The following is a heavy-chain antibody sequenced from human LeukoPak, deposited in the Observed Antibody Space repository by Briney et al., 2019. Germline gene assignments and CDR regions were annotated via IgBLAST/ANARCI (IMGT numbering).Heavy chain of an antibody. CDR2: IIPIFGTA. CDR3: ARDDYDYVWGSYRYFDY. J-gene: IGHJ4*02. V-gene: IGHV1-69*13. CDR1: GGTFSSYA. D-gene: IGHD3-16*02. Sequence: SVTVSCKASGGTFSSYAISWVRQAPGQGLEWMGGIIPIFGTANYAQKFQGRVTITADESTSTAYMELSSLRSEDTAVYYCARDDYDYVWGSYRYFDYWGQGTLVTVSS.